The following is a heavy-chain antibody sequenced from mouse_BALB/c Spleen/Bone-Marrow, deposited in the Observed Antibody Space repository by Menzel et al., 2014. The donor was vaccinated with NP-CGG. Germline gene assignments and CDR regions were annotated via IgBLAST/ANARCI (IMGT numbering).Heavy chain of an antibody. CDR1: GYTFTSYW. Sequence: QVQLQQSGAELVKPGASVKLSCKASGYTFTSYWMHWVKQRPGQGLEWIGEIDPSDSYTNYNQKFKGKATLTVDKSSSTAYMQLSSLTSEDSAVYYGARRGNGYDGYWYFDVWGAGTTVTVSS. V-gene: IGHV1-69*02. CDR3: ARRGNGYDGYWYFDV. J-gene: IGHJ1*01. CDR2: IDPSDSYT. D-gene: IGHD2-2*01.